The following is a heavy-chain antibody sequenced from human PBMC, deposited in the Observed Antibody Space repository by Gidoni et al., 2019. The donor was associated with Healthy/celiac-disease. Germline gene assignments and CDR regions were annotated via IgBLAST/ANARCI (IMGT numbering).Heavy chain of an antibody. D-gene: IGHD6-19*01. J-gene: IGHJ4*02. CDR3: ARVGIAVAGSYYFDY. V-gene: IGHV5-51*03. CDR1: GYSFTSYW. Sequence: EVQLVQSGAEVKKPGEDLKISCKGSGYSFTSYWIGWVRQMPGKGLEWMGLIYPGDADTRYSPSFQGQVTISADKSISTAYLQWSSLKASDTAMYYCARVGIAVAGSYYFDYWGQGTLVTVSS. CDR2: IYPGDADT.